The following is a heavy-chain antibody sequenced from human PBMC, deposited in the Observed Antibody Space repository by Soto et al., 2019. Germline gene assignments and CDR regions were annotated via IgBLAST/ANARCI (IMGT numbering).Heavy chain of an antibody. V-gene: IGHV3-73*01. J-gene: IGHJ3*02. Sequence: PGGSLRLSCAASGFTFSGSAMHWVRQASGKGQERVGRIRSKANSYATAYAASVKGRFTISRDDSKNTAYLQMNSLKTEDTAVYYCTRTRGYCTNGVCYFVGAFDIWGQGTMVTVSS. D-gene: IGHD2-8*01. CDR1: GFTFSGSA. CDR3: TRTRGYCTNGVCYFVGAFDI. CDR2: IRSKANSYAT.